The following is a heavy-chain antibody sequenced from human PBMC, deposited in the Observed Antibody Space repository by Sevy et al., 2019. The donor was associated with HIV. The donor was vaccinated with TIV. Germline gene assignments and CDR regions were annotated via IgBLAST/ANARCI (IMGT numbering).Heavy chain of an antibody. J-gene: IGHJ6*03. Sequence: GGSLRLSCAASGFTFSSYWMNWVRQAPGKGLEWVANIQEDGSGKYYVDAVKGRFTISRDNAKNSLYLQMNSLRAEDTAVYYCATDPFSVTSSNDYMDVWGKGTTVTVSS. D-gene: IGHD4-17*01. CDR1: GFTFSSYW. V-gene: IGHV3-7*01. CDR3: ATDPFSVTSSNDYMDV. CDR2: IQEDGSGK.